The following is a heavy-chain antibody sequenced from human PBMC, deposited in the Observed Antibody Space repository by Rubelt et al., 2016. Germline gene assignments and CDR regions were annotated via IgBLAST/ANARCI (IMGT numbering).Heavy chain of an antibody. CDR3: VRDTGGKEGY. CDR2: INSDGSST. J-gene: IGHJ4*02. CDR1: GFSFSDPY. D-gene: IGHD4-17*01. Sequence: EVQLVESGGGLVQPGGSLRLSCAASGFSFSDPYMDWVRQAPGKGLVWVSRINSDGSSTSYADSVKGRFTISRDNAKNTLYLQMNSLRGEDTAVYYCVRDTGGKEGYWGQGTLVTVSS. V-gene: IGHV3-74*01.